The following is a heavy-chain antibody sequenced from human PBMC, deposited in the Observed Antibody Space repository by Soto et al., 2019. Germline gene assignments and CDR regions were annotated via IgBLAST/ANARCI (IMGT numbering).Heavy chain of an antibody. Sequence: SQTLSLTCAISGDSVSSNSAAWNWISQSPSRGLEWLGRTYYRSKWYNDYAVSVKSRITINPDTSKNQFSLQLNSVTPEDTAVYYCARVLNSSSPNYYYYYGMDVWGQGTTVTVSS. J-gene: IGHJ6*02. D-gene: IGHD6-6*01. V-gene: IGHV6-1*01. CDR2: TYYRSKWYN. CDR3: ARVLNSSSPNYYYYYGMDV. CDR1: GDSVSSNSAA.